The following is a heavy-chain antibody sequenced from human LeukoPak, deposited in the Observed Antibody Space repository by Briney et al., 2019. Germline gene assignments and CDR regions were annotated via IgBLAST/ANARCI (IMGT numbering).Heavy chain of an antibody. V-gene: IGHV1-8*01. CDR1: GYTFTSSD. D-gene: IGHD6-13*01. J-gene: IGHJ4*02. Sequence: ASVKVSCKASGYTFTSSDINWVRQAPSQGLEWMGWTNPNSGKTGYARKFQGRVTMTKNTSISTAYMEVSSLGYDDTAIYYCARGRPGLASAGTYDFWGQGTLNTVSS. CDR2: TNPNSGKT. CDR3: ARGRPGLASAGTYDF.